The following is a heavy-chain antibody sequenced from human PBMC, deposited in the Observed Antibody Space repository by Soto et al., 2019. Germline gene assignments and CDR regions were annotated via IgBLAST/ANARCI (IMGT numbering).Heavy chain of an antibody. V-gene: IGHV1-3*01. D-gene: IGHD1-26*01. CDR1: GYTFTNYA. J-gene: IGHJ4*02. CDR3: AIGVWERSKWYYFDD. CDR2: INCGNGDT. Sequence: ASVKVSCKASGYTFTNYAIHWVRQAPGQTREWMGWINCGNGDTKYSQKFQGRVTIVKDTSASTAYMELRSLTSEDTAVYYCAIGVWERSKWYYFDDWGQGTLVTVSS.